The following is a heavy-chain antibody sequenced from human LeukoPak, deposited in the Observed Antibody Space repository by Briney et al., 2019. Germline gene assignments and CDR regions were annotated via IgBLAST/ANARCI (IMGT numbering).Heavy chain of an antibody. Sequence: GESLKISCKGSGYSINNYWIGWVRQMPGKGLEWMGIIYPADSDIRYSPSFQGQVTISADKSISTAYQQWSSLKASDTAIYYCARQEYCSGGSCYTWFDPWGQGTLVIVSS. CDR3: ARQEYCSGGSCYTWFDP. D-gene: IGHD2-15*01. CDR2: IYPADSDI. V-gene: IGHV5-51*01. J-gene: IGHJ5*02. CDR1: GYSINNYW.